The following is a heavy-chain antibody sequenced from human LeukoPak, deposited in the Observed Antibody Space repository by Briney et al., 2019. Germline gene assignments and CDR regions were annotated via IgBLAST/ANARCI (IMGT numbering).Heavy chain of an antibody. Sequence: GGSLRLSCAASGFTFSSYAMSWVRQAPGKGLEWVSAISGSGGSTYYADSVKGRFTISRDNSKNTLYLQMNSLRAEDTAVYYCARVWQDYSGVDYWGQGTLVTVSS. V-gene: IGHV3-23*01. D-gene: IGHD2-21*01. J-gene: IGHJ4*02. CDR3: ARVWQDYSGVDY. CDR2: ISGSGGST. CDR1: GFTFSSYA.